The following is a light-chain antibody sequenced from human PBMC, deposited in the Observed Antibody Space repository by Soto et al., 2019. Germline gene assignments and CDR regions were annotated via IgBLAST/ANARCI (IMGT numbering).Light chain of an antibody. J-gene: IGLJ1*01. CDR3: GTWDSSLSAGL. V-gene: IGLV1-51*01. CDR1: SSNVGNNY. CDR2: DNY. Sequence: QSVLTQSPSVSAAPGQKVTISCSGSSSNVGNNYVSWYQQLPGTAPKLLIYDNYKRPSGIPDRFSGSKSGTSATLGITGLQTGDEADYYCGTWDSSLSAGLFGSGTKVTVL.